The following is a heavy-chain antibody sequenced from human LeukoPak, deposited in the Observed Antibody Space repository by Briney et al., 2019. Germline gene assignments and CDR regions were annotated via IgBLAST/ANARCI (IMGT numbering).Heavy chain of an antibody. CDR1: GFTFSSYA. CDR2: ISYDGSNK. Sequence: GGSLRLSCAASGFTFSSYAMHWVRQAPGKGLEWVAVISYDGSNKYYADSVKGRFTISRDNSKNTLYLQMNSLRAEDTAVYYCARGGYYYDSSGYLDYWGQGTLVTVSS. J-gene: IGHJ4*02. V-gene: IGHV3-30-3*01. D-gene: IGHD3-22*01. CDR3: ARGGYYYDSSGYLDY.